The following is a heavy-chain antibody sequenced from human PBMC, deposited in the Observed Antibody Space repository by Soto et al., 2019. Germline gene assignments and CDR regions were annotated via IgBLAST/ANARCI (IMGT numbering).Heavy chain of an antibody. CDR2: ISGSGGST. D-gene: IGHD6-13*01. J-gene: IGHJ6*02. Sequence: RLSSAACGVRVNIYGVAWSLKTQGKVLEWVSAISGSGGSTYYADSVKGRFTISRDNSKNTLYLQMNSLRAEDTAVYYCFLSRRKRYGKLSSGMGVSGQ. CDR1: GVRVNIYG. CDR3: FLSRRKRYGKLSSGMGV. V-gene: IGHV3-23*01.